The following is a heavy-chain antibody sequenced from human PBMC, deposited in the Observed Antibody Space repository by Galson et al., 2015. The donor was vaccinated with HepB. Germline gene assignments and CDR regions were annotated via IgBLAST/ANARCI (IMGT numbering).Heavy chain of an antibody. V-gene: IGHV3-21*01. CDR1: RFTFSSYS. J-gene: IGHJ4*02. CDR2: ISSSSSYI. D-gene: IGHD3-9*01. CDR3: ATWATIFR. Sequence: SLRLSCAASRFTFSSYSMNWVRQAPGKGLEWVSSISSSSSYIYYADSVKGRFTISRDNAKNSLYLQMNSLRAEDTAVYYCATWATIFRWGQGTLVTVSS.